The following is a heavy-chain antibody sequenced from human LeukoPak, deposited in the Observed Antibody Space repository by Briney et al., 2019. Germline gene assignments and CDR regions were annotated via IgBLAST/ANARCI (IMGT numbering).Heavy chain of an antibody. CDR3: ARDSQDAFDI. V-gene: IGHV3-48*02. CDR2: ISSSSSTI. CDR1: GYTFSSYS. Sequence: GASVKVSCKASGYTFSSYSMNWVRQAPGKGLEWVSYISSSSSTIYYADSVKGRFTISRDNAKNSLYLQMNSLRDEDTAVYYCARDSQDAFDIWGQGTMVTVSS. J-gene: IGHJ3*02.